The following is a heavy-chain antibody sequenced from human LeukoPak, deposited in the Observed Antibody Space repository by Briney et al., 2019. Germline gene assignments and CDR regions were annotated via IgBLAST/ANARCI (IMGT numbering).Heavy chain of an antibody. CDR3: ARASYGGIYYYMDV. Sequence: SETLSLTCIVSGGSISSSRDYWSWIRQPPGKGLEWIGYIYYSGSTNYNPSLKSRVTISVDTSKNQFSLKLSSVTAADTAVYYCARASYGGIYYYMDVWGKGTTVTVSS. CDR1: GGSISSSRDY. J-gene: IGHJ6*03. D-gene: IGHD4-23*01. V-gene: IGHV4-61*01. CDR2: IYYSGST.